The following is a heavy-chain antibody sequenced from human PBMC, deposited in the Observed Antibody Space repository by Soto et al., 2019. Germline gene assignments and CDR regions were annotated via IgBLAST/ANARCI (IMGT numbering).Heavy chain of an antibody. Sequence: PSETLSLTCTVSGASISDHNWGWIRQPPGKGLEWIGYIHYSGKTDYNSSLKSRVTISVDTSKNQFSLNLSSVTAADSAVYYCGRHAAAHSSGYPKYYFEYWGQGALVTVSS. CDR1: GASISDHN. V-gene: IGHV4-59*08. D-gene: IGHD3-22*01. CDR3: GRHAAAHSSGYPKYYFEY. J-gene: IGHJ4*02. CDR2: IHYSGKT.